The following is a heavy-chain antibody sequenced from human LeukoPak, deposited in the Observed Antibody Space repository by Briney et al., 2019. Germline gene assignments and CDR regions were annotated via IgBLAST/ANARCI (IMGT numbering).Heavy chain of an antibody. Sequence: GGALRLSCAASGFTFSSYSMNCVRQAPGKGLEWVSYISSSSSSTMYYADSVKGRFTISRDNAKNSLYLQMNSLRAEDTAVYYCARSRGSSGSYAFDIWGQGTMVTVSS. CDR1: GFTFSSYS. J-gene: IGHJ3*02. D-gene: IGHD3-22*01. V-gene: IGHV3-48*04. CDR2: ISSSSSSTM. CDR3: ARSRGSSGSYAFDI.